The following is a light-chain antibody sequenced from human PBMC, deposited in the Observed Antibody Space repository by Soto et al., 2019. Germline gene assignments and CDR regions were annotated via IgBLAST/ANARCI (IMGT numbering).Light chain of an antibody. Sequence: QSVLTQPPSASGTPGQCVTLSCSGSSSNIGSNTVNWYQQLPGTAPKLLIYSNNQRPSGVPDRFSGYKSGTSASLAISGLQSEDECDYYCAAWDDSLNGVVFGGGTKLTVL. J-gene: IGLJ2*01. CDR3: AAWDDSLNGVV. V-gene: IGLV1-44*01. CDR1: SSNIGSNT. CDR2: SNN.